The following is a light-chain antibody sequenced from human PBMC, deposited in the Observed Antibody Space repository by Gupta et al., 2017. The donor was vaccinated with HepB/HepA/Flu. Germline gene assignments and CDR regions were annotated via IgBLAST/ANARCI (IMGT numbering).Light chain of an antibody. CDR3: QQRNRTPWP. Sequence: DIQMTQSPSSLSASVGDRVTITCRASENIRKYLNWYQQKPGKAPKLLIYAASSLESGVPSRFSGSGTGTDFTLTISRRQPEDSVTYYCQQRNRTPWPFGQGTKVEIK. CDR2: AAS. CDR1: ENIRKY. V-gene: IGKV1-39*01. J-gene: IGKJ1*01.